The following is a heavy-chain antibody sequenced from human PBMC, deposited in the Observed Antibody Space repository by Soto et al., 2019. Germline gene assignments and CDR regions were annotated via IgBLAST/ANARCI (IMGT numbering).Heavy chain of an antibody. CDR1: GDTFDRFG. J-gene: IGHJ6*02. Sequence: QVQLVQSGPEVKMPGSSVKVSCKASGDTFDRFGLSWVRQAPGQGLEWMGGIIPLFNTPDYAQRFQGRITITADKSTTTVYMELSSFRSEDRAIYYCAGAWPRGTMIVADSENYDVDVWGQGTTITVSS. V-gene: IGHV1-69*06. CDR3: AGAWPRGTMIVADSENYDVDV. CDR2: IIPLFNTP. D-gene: IGHD3-22*01.